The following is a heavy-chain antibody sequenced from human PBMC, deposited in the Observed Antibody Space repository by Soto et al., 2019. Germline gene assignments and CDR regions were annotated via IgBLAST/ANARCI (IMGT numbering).Heavy chain of an antibody. CDR3: ATDPYCGSAPGCSALDV. D-gene: IGHD2-21*01. V-gene: IGHV1-18*04. CDR2: ISAYNGNT. Sequence: QVHLVQSGGEVKKPGASVKVSRKASGYPFTSSGFSWVRQAPGQGLEWMGWISAYNGNTNYARKFKGRVTMTTDTSTSTAYMELGSLTFDDTAVYYCATDPYCGSAPGCSALDVWGQGTTVTVSS. CDR1: GYPFTSSG. J-gene: IGHJ6*02.